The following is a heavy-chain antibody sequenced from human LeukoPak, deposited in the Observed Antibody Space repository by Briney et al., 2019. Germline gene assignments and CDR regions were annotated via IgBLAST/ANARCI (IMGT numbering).Heavy chain of an antibody. J-gene: IGHJ4*02. D-gene: IGHD3-22*01. Sequence: SETLSLTCTVSGGSISSSSYYWGWIRQPPGKGLEWIGSIYYSGSTYYNPSLKSRVTISVDTSKNQFSLKLSSVTAADTAVYYCARGRQDYYDSSAWGYWGQGTLVTVSS. CDR3: ARGRQDYYDSSAWGY. CDR1: GGSISSSSYY. CDR2: IYYSGST. V-gene: IGHV4-39*07.